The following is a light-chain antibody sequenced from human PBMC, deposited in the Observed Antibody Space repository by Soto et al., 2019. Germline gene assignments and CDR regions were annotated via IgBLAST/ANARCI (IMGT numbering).Light chain of an antibody. CDR1: SSDVGDYDY. V-gene: IGLV2-14*01. CDR3: SSYASSSTLI. Sequence: QSALTQPASVSGSLGQSITISCTGTSSDVGDYDYVSWYQQHPGKAPKLLIYEVSNRPSGVSTRFSGSKSGNTASLTISGLQAEDEADYYCSSYASSSTLIFGGGTKVTVL. J-gene: IGLJ2*01. CDR2: EVS.